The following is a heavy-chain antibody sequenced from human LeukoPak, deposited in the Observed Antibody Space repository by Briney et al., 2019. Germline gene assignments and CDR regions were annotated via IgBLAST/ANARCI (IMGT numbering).Heavy chain of an antibody. J-gene: IGHJ4*02. CDR2: ISSSSSYI. CDR1: GFTFSSYS. Sequence: PGGSLRLSCAASGFTFSSYSMTWVRQAPGKGLEWVSSISSSSSYIYYADSVKGRFTISRDNAKNSLYLQMNSLRSEDTAVYYCARATYYYDSSGYYYDYWGQGTLVTVSS. D-gene: IGHD3-22*01. V-gene: IGHV3-21*04. CDR3: ARATYYYDSSGYYYDY.